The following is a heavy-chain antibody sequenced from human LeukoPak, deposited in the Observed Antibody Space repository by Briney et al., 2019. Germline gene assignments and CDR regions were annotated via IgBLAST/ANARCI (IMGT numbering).Heavy chain of an antibody. V-gene: IGHV4-59*01. CDR1: GPSISSFF. D-gene: IGHD5-24*01. CDR3: VIGEGWQPDY. Sequence: PSATLSLTCAVAGPSISSFFCNWVRQPPGKGLEWIGYIYKSENTNYNPSLKSRVTISGDTSKNEFSLKLTSVTAADTAEYYCVIGEGWQPDYWGQGTLVTVSS. CDR2: IYKSENT. J-gene: IGHJ4*01.